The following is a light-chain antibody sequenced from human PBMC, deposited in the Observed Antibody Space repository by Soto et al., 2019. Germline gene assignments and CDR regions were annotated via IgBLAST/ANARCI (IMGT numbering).Light chain of an antibody. V-gene: IGLV2-14*01. J-gene: IGLJ2*01. CDR1: SSDVGGYNY. Sequence: QSVLTQPASVSGSPGQSITISCTGTSSDVGGYNYVSWYQQHPGKAPKPMIYDVSNRPSGVSNRFSVSKSVNTASLTISGLQAEDEADYYCSSYTSSSTVVFGGGTKLTVL. CDR3: SSYTSSSTVV. CDR2: DVS.